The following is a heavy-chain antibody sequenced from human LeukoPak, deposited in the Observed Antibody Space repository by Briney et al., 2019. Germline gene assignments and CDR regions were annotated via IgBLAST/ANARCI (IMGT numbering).Heavy chain of an antibody. J-gene: IGHJ6*02. CDR1: GFTFSSYS. CDR3: ARDIVVVVAARYYYYYGMDV. Sequence: GGSLRLSCAASGFTFSSYSMNWVRQAPGKGLEWVSYISSSSSTIYYADSVKGRFTISRDNAKNSLYLQMNSLRAEDTAVYYCARDIVVVVAARYYYYYGMDVWGQGTTVTVSS. D-gene: IGHD2-15*01. CDR2: ISSSSSTI. V-gene: IGHV3-48*04.